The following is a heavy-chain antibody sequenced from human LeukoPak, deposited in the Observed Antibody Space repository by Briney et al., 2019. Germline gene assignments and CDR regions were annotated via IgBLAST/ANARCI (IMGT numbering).Heavy chain of an antibody. CDR2: VHLDGRT. CDR3: AREGGFYRPLDY. Sequence: SETLSLTCGVSGGSVINTNWWTWVRQPPGKGLEWIGEVHLDGRTNYNPSLESRLTMSVDVSENQVSLKLTSVSAADTAVYYCAREGGFYRPLDYSGQGTLVTVSS. D-gene: IGHD3-3*01. V-gene: IGHV4-4*02. CDR1: GGSVINTNW. J-gene: IGHJ4*02.